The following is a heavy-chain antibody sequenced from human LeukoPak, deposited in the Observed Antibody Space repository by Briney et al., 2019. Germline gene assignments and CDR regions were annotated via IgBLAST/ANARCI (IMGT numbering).Heavy chain of an antibody. J-gene: IGHJ4*02. CDR3: ARGSVVPAAKVAVDY. CDR1: GVSISTYY. CDR2: IYTSRNT. D-gene: IGHD2-2*01. V-gene: IGHV4-4*07. Sequence: PSETLSLTCTVSGVSISTYYWSWIRQPAGKGLEWIGHIYTSRNTNYNPSLKSRVTMSVDTSKNHFSLKLSSVTAADTAVYYCARGSVVPAAKVAVDYWGQGTLVTVSS.